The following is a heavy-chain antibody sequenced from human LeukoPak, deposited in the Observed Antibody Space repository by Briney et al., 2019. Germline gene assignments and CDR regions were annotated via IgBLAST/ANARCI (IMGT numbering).Heavy chain of an antibody. J-gene: IGHJ1*01. Sequence: GGSLRLSCAASGLTFSNYAMSWVRQAPGKGLEWVSAISGSGGRTYYADFVKGRFTISRDNSKNTLNLQMNSLGAEDTAVYYCAKDSNGDYGVEYFQHWGQGTLVTVSS. CDR3: AKDSNGDYGVEYFQH. CDR2: ISGSGGRT. CDR1: GLTFSNYA. D-gene: IGHD4-17*01. V-gene: IGHV3-23*01.